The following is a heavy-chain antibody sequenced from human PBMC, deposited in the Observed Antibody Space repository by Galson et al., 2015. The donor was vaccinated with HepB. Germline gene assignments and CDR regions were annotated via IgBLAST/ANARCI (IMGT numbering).Heavy chain of an antibody. V-gene: IGHV5-51*01. Sequence: QSGAEVKKPGESLKISRKGSGYSFTSYWIGWVRQMPGKGLKWMGIIYPGDSDTRYSPSFQGQVTISADKSISTAYLRWSSLKASDTAMYYCARGAYCGGDCYSAGMDVWGQGTTVTVSS. CDR3: ARGAYCGGDCYSAGMDV. CDR2: IYPGDSDT. D-gene: IGHD2-21*02. CDR1: GYSFTSYW. J-gene: IGHJ6*02.